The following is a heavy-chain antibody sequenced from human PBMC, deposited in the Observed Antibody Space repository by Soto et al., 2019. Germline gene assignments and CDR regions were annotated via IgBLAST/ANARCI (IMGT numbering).Heavy chain of an antibody. CDR3: AKDLTRQLAYWLDP. CDR2: INAHSGGT. J-gene: IGHJ5*02. CDR1: GFSFTGYY. Sequence: ASVKVSCKASGFSFTGYYIHWLRQAPGQGLEWMGWINAHSGGTEYAQKFQGRVTLARDTSIATAYLTLTSLTSDDTALYYCAKDLTRQLAYWLDPWGQGTQVTAPQ. D-gene: IGHD6-6*01. V-gene: IGHV1-2*02.